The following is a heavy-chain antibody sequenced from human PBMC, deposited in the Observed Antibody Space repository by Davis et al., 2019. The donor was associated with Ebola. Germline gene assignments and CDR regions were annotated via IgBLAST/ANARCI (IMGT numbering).Heavy chain of an antibody. J-gene: IGHJ6*02. D-gene: IGHD2-2*02. V-gene: IGHV1-2*04. Sequence: ASVKVSCKASGYTFTGYYMHWVRQAPGQGLEWMGWINPNSGGQNYAQKFQGWVTMTRDTSISTAYMELGRLRSDDTAVYYGARGGGDIVVVPAAIRLGMDVWGQGTTVTVSS. CDR3: ARGGGDIVVVPAAIRLGMDV. CDR2: INPNSGGQ. CDR1: GYTFTGYY.